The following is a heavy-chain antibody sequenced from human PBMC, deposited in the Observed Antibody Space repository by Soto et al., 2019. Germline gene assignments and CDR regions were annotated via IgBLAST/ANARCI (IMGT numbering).Heavy chain of an antibody. D-gene: IGHD2-2*01. J-gene: IGHJ6*03. CDR2: IKQDGSEK. CDR1: GFTFSSYW. Sequence: GESLKISCAASGFTFSSYWMSWVRQAPGKGLEWVANIKQDGSEKYYVDSVKGRFTISRDNAKNSLYLQMNSLRAEDTAVYYCARSSLAGYCSSTSCYVPYYYYYMDVWGKGTTVTVSS. V-gene: IGHV3-7*01. CDR3: ARSSLAGYCSSTSCYVPYYYYYMDV.